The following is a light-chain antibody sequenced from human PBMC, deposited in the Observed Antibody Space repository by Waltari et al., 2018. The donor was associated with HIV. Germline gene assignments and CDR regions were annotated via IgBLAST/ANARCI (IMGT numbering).Light chain of an antibody. CDR2: DAC. CDR3: QQYDKVSRT. CDR1: QDISKH. V-gene: IGKV1-33*01. Sequence: IQMTQSPSSLSASLGDRVTITCQASQDISKHLNWYQQKPGTAPKLLIYDACNVETGVPSRFSGSGSGTDFTFTISSRQPEDIATYYGQQYDKVSRTFGQGTKVQIK. J-gene: IGKJ1*01.